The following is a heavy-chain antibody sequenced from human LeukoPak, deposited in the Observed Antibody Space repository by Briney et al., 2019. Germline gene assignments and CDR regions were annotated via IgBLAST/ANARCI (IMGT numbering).Heavy chain of an antibody. Sequence: GGSLRLSCAASGFTFSSYWMHCVRHAPGKGLVWVSRINSYGSSTNYAASVKGRFTISRDNAKNTLHLQMNSLRAEDTAVYYCARGARGSGTASDYWGQGTLVTVSS. CDR3: ARGARGSGTASDY. V-gene: IGHV3-74*01. D-gene: IGHD3-10*01. CDR1: GFTFSSYW. J-gene: IGHJ4*02. CDR2: INSYGSST.